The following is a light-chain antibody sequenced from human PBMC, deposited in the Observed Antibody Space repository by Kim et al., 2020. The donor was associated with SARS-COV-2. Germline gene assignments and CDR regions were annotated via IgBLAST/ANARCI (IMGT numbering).Light chain of an antibody. CDR1: SLRNYY. V-gene: IGLV3-19*01. CDR3: NSRDNTANHLI. Sequence: GQTVRITCQGDSLRNYYATWYQQKPGQTPVLVFFGKNNRPSGIPDRFSGSSSGNTASLTITEAQAEDEADYYCNSRDNTANHLIFGGGTQLTVL. CDR2: GKN. J-gene: IGLJ2*01.